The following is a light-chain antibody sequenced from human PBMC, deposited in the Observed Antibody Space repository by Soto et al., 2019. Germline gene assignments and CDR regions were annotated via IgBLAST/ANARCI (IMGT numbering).Light chain of an antibody. CDR1: QCIRIY. CDR2: GAS. J-gene: IGKJ5*01. V-gene: IGKV3-15*01. CDR3: QQSSNWPIT. Sequence: EIVMTQSPATLSVSPGERATLSCRASQCIRIYLAWYQQTPGQAPRLLIYGASSLASGIPVRFSGSGSGTEFTLTISSLQPEDFAVYSCQQSSNWPITFGQGTRLEIK.